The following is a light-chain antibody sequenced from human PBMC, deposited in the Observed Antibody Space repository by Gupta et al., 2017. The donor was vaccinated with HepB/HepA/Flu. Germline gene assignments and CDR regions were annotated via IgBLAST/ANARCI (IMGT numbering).Light chain of an antibody. V-gene: IGLV2-14*03. CDR1: SSDVGGYRY. J-gene: IGLJ2*01. Sequence: QSALTQPASVSGSPGQSITISCTGTSSDVGGYRYVSWYQQHPGKAPNLMIYDVSNRPSGVASRFFGSKSGNTASLTISGLQAEDEADYYCRSDTSSSTVVFGGGTKLTVL. CDR3: RSDTSSSTVV. CDR2: DVS.